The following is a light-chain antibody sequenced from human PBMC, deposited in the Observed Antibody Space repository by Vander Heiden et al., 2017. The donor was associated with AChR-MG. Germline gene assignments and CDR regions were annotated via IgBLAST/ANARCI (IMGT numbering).Light chain of an antibody. CDR3: QQTYSTPGT. CDR2: AAS. Sequence: DIQMTQSPSSLSASVGDRVTITCRASQSVITYLNWYQQKPGKAPKLLIYAASSLQSGVPSRFSGSGSGTDFTLTIGSLQPEDFATYYCQQTYSTPGTFGQGTKVEIK. J-gene: IGKJ1*01. V-gene: IGKV1-39*01. CDR1: QSVITY.